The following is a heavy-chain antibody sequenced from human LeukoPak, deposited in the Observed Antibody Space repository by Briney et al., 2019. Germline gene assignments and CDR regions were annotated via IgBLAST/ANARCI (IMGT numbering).Heavy chain of an antibody. D-gene: IGHD6-19*01. Sequence: SVKVSCKASGGTFSSYAISWVRQAPGQGLEWMGRIIPILGIANYAQKFQGRVTITADKSTSTAYMELSSLRSEDTPVYYCARGTAVAATSYSSGWYYAFDIWGQGTMVTVSS. J-gene: IGHJ3*02. CDR3: ARGTAVAATSYSSGWYYAFDI. V-gene: IGHV1-69*04. CDR2: IIPILGIA. CDR1: GGTFSSYA.